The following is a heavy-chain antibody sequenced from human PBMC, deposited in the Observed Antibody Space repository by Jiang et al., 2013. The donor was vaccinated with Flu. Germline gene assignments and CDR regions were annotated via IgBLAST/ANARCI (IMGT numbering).Heavy chain of an antibody. D-gene: IGHD2-15*01. CDR2: ISHDGSNR. V-gene: IGHV3-30*03. CDR3: AMGKCGTNCYSPDY. Sequence: GVVQPGRSLRLSCAASGFSFSNYGIHWVRQAPGKGLEWVAVISHDGSNRYYTDSVKDRFTISRDNSKNTLYLEMNSLRADDTAVYYCAMGKCGTNCYSPDYWGQGTLVTVSS. CDR1: GFSFSNYG. J-gene: IGHJ4*02.